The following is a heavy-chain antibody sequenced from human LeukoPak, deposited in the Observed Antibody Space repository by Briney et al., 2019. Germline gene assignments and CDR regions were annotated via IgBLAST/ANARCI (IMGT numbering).Heavy chain of an antibody. CDR1: GGSISSSSCY. J-gene: IGHJ4*02. V-gene: IGHV4-39*07. Sequence: PSETLSLTCTVSGGSISSSSCYWGWIRQPPGKGLEWIGEINHSGSTNYNPSLKSRVTISVDSSKNQFSLKLTSVTDADTAVYYCAQAREMYCSNGGCFTWGRHFHSWGQGTLVTVSS. CDR3: AQAREMYCSNGGCFTWGRHFHS. CDR2: INHSGST. D-gene: IGHD2-8*01.